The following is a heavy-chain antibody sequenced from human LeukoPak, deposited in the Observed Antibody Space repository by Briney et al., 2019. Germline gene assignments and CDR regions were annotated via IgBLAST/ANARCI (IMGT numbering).Heavy chain of an antibody. CDR2: IYYSGST. CDR1: GGSISSYY. CDR3: ASHDYAEAPFDY. V-gene: IGHV4-59*08. D-gene: IGHD4-17*01. Sequence: PSETLSLTCTVSGGSISSYYWSWIRQPPGKGLEWIGYIYYSGSTNYNPSLKSRVTISVDTSKNQFSLKLTSVTAADTAVYFCASHDYAEAPFDYWGQGALVTVSA. J-gene: IGHJ4*02.